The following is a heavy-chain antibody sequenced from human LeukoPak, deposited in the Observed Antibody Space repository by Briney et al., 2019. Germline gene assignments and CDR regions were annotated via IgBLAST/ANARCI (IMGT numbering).Heavy chain of an antibody. CDR3: ARGYCSSTSCLTPFDY. Sequence: GGSLRLSCAASGFSFSSYWMHWVRQAPGKGLVWVSRSNSDGSSTSYADSVKRRFTISRDNAKNTLYLQMNSLRAEDTAVYYCARGYCSSTSCLTPFDYWGQGTLVTVSS. CDR2: SNSDGSST. J-gene: IGHJ4*02. V-gene: IGHV3-74*01. D-gene: IGHD2-2*01. CDR1: GFSFSSYW.